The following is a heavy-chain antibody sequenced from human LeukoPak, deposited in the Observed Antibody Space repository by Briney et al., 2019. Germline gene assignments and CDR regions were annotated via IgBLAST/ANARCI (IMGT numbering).Heavy chain of an antibody. CDR2: ISSSSSYI. CDR1: GFTFSSYS. J-gene: IGHJ4*02. Sequence: GGSLRLSCAASGFTFSSYSMSWVRQAPGKGLEWVSSISSSSSYIYYADSVKGRFTISRDNAKNSLYLQMNSLRDEDTALYYCVTDTSMGGLFDYWGQGTLVTVSS. D-gene: IGHD5-18*01. V-gene: IGHV3-21*01. CDR3: VTDTSMGGLFDY.